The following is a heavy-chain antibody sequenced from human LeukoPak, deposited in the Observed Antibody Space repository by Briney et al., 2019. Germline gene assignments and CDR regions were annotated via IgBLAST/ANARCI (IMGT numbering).Heavy chain of an antibody. CDR2: ISGSVDST. CDR3: AKESPVCTY. CDR1: GFTISRYG. D-gene: IGHD2-8*01. J-gene: IGHJ4*02. Sequence: PGGSLRLSCKASGFTISRYGMSWVRQAPGKGLEWVSAISGSVDSTYYADSVKGRFTISRDSSKNTLYLQMDSLRAEDTAIYYCAKESPVCTYWGQGTLVTVSS. V-gene: IGHV3-23*01.